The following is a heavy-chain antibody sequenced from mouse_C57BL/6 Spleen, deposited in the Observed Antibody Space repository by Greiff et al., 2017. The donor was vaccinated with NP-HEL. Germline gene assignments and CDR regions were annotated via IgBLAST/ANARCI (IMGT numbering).Heavy chain of an antibody. CDR3: ARNYYYGSSLHFDY. J-gene: IGHJ2*01. V-gene: IGHV5-17*01. D-gene: IGHD1-1*01. CDR2: ISSGSSTI. Sequence: EVKLMESGGGLVKPGGSLKLSCAASGFTFSDYGMHWVRQAPEKGLEWVAYISSGSSTIYYADTVKGRFTISRDNAKNTLFLQMTSLRSEDTAMYYCARNYYYGSSLHFDYWGQGTTLTVSS. CDR1: GFTFSDYG.